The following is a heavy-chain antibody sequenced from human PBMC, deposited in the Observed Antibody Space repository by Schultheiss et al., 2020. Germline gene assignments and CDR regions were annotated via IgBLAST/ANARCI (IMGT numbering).Heavy chain of an antibody. CDR2: INSDGSST. V-gene: IGHV3-74*01. CDR3: ARSGMGYGWYYFDY. J-gene: IGHJ4*02. D-gene: IGHD2-8*02. Sequence: GGSLRLSCAASGFTFSSYWMHWVRQAPGKGLVWVSRINSDGSSTSYADSVKGRFTISRDNAKNTLYLQMNSLRAEDTAVYYCARSGMGYGWYYFDYWGQGTLVTVSS. CDR1: GFTFSSYW.